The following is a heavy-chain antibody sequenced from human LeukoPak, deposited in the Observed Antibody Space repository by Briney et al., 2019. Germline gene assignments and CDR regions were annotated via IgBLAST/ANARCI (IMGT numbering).Heavy chain of an antibody. V-gene: IGHV4-59*01. CDR3: ARYVDYYDSSGIPEGFDP. D-gene: IGHD3-22*01. CDR2: IYYSGST. CDR1: GGSISSYY. J-gene: IGHJ5*02. Sequence: SETLSLTCTVSGGSISSYYWSWIRQPPGKGLEWIGYIYYSGSTNYNPSLKSRVTISVDTSKNQFSLKLSPVTAADTAVYYCARYVDYYDSSGIPEGFDPWGQGTLVTVSS.